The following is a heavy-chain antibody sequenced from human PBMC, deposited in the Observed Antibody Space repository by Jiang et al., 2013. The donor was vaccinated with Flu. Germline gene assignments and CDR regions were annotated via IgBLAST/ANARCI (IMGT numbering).Heavy chain of an antibody. CDR1: GDSVSSNSAA. CDR3: ARVGSTYYYGSGSYSPVSL. CDR2: TYYRSKWYN. V-gene: IGHV6-1*01. D-gene: IGHD3-10*01. Sequence: QTLSLTCAISGDSVSSNSAAWNWIRQSPSRGLEWLGRTYYRSKWYNDYAVSVKSRITINPDTSKNQFSLQLNSVTPEDTAVYYCARVGSTYYYGSGSYSPVSLWGQGTLVTVSS. J-gene: IGHJ4*02.